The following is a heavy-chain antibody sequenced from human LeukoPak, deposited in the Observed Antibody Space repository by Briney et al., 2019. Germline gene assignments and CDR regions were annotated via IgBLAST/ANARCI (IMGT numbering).Heavy chain of an antibody. Sequence: GASVKVSCKASGYTFTSYDINWVRQATGQGLEWMGWMNPNSGNTGYAQKFQGRVTMTRNASISTAYMELSSLRSEDTAVYYCARGSSYCSGGSCYGYWGQGTLVTVSS. CDR1: GYTFTSYD. CDR3: ARGSSYCSGGSCYGY. J-gene: IGHJ4*02. D-gene: IGHD2-15*01. V-gene: IGHV1-8*01. CDR2: MNPNSGNT.